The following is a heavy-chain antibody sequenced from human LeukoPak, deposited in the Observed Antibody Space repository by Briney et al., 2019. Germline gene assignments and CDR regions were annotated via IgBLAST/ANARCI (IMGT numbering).Heavy chain of an antibody. CDR1: GGSISSYY. D-gene: IGHD3-10*01. J-gene: IGHJ5*02. Sequence: SETLSLTCTVSGGSISSYYWSWIRQPPGKGLERIGYIYYSGSTDYNPSLKSRVTISVDTSKNQFSLNLSSVTAADTAVYYCARVLNNSYGSGSYYKGPYNWFDPWGQGTLVTVSS. V-gene: IGHV4-59*01. CDR2: IYYSGST. CDR3: ARVLNNSYGSGSYYKGPYNWFDP.